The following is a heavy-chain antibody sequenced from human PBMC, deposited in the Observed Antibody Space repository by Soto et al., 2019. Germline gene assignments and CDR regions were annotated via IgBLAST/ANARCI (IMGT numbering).Heavy chain of an antibody. CDR3: ARGAVSTRTFDY. CDR1: VSNFAGYW. Sequence: PGASPNIAGNGTVSNFAGYWIAAVRQMPGKGLELMGMIYPSDSDTIDSPSLQCHVTISADKSISSAYLQWSSLRPSDTAMYYCARGAVSTRTFDYWGQGTPVTV. CDR2: IYPSDSDT. V-gene: IGHV5-51*01. D-gene: IGHD6-19*01. J-gene: IGHJ4*02.